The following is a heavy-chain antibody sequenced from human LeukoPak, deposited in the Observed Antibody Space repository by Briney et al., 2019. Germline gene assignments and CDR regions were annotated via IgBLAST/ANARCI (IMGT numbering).Heavy chain of an antibody. CDR2: INPNSGGT. Sequence: ASVKVSCKASGYTFTGYYMHWVRQAPGQGLEWMGWINPNSGGTNYAQKFQGGVTMTRDTSISTAYMELSRLRSDDTAVYYCCYDSSGYYYNYFDYWGQGTLVTVSS. CDR1: GYTFTGYY. V-gene: IGHV1-2*02. CDR3: CYDSSGYYYNYFDY. J-gene: IGHJ4*02. D-gene: IGHD3-22*01.